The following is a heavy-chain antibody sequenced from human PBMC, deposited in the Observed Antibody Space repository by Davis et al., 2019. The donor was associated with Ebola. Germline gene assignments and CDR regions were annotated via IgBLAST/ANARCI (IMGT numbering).Heavy chain of an antibody. V-gene: IGHV3-11*01. Sequence: GGSLRLSCAASGFTFSDYYMSWIRQAPGKGLEWVSYISSSGSTIYYADSVKGRFTISRDNAKNSLYLQMNSLKTEDTAVYYCATEPLGYCSGSTCYDYFDYWGQGTLVTVSS. D-gene: IGHD2-15*01. CDR3: ATEPLGYCSGSTCYDYFDY. CDR1: GFTFSDYY. J-gene: IGHJ4*02. CDR2: ISSSGSTI.